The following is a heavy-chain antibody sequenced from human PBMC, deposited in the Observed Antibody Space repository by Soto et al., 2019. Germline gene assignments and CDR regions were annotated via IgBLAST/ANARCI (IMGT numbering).Heavy chain of an antibody. CDR1: GGSISSGDYY. D-gene: IGHD3-3*01. Sequence: PSETLSLTCTVSGGSISSGDYYWSWIRQPPGKGLEWIGYIYYSGSTYYNPSLKSRVTISVDTSKNQFSLKLSSVTAADTAVYYCAVSFGVVIKFDYWGQGTLVTVSS. CDR3: AVSFGVVIKFDY. CDR2: IYYSGST. J-gene: IGHJ4*02. V-gene: IGHV4-30-4*01.